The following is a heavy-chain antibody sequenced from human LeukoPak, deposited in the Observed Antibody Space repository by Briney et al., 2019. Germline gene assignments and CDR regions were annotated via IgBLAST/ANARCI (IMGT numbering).Heavy chain of an antibody. J-gene: IGHJ4*02. D-gene: IGHD3-3*01. V-gene: IGHV3-21*01. CDR3: ARDGSGQYGFDY. CDR2: ISSSTSYT. CDR1: GFTLSSYS. Sequence: GGSLRLSCAASGFTLSSYSMNSVRQARGKGLGWDSSISSSTSYTYYPESVKGRFTISRDNSKISLYLQMNSLRAEDTAVYYCARDGSGQYGFDYWGEGTLVTVSS.